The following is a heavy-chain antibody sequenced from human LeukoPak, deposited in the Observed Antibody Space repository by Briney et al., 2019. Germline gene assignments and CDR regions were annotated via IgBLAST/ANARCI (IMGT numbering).Heavy chain of an antibody. D-gene: IGHD3-22*01. CDR3: ARRADHYDSSGLLAFDI. J-gene: IGHJ3*02. CDR2: INHSGST. V-gene: IGHV4-34*09. Sequence: PSETPSLTCAVYGGSFSGYYWSWIRQPPGKGLEWIGEINHSGSTNYNPSLKSRVTISVDTSKNQFSLKLSSVAAADTAVYYCARRADHYDSSGLLAFDIWGQGTMVTVSS. CDR1: GGSFSGYY.